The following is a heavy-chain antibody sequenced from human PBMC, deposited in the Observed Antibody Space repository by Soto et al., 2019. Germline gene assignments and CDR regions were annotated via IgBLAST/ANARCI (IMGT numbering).Heavy chain of an antibody. CDR2: IYYSGST. CDR1: GGSISSGDYY. CDR3: ARAQDTAMVYYYYGMDV. Sequence: SETLSLTCTVSGGSISSGDYYWSWIRQPPGKGLEWIGYIYYSGSTYYNPSLKSRVTISVDTSKNQFTLKLSSVTAADTAVYYCARAQDTAMVYYYYGMDVWGQGTTVTVSS. J-gene: IGHJ6*02. D-gene: IGHD5-18*01. V-gene: IGHV4-30-4*01.